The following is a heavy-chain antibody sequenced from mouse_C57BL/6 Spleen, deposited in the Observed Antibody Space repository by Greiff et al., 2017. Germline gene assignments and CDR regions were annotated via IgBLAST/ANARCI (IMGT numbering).Heavy chain of an antibody. Sequence: VQLQQPGTELVKPGASVKLSCKASGYTFTSYWMHWVKQRPGQGLEWIGNFNPSNGGTNYNEQFKSKDTLTVDKSSSTAYVQLSSLTSEDSAVYYCARSVNSGDWYFDVWGTGTTVTVSS. CDR3: ARSVNSGDWYFDV. J-gene: IGHJ1*03. CDR1: GYTFTSYW. CDR2: FNPSNGGT. D-gene: IGHD1-1*01. V-gene: IGHV1-53*01.